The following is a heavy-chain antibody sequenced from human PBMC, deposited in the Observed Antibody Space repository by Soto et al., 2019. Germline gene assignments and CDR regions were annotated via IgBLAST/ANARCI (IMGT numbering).Heavy chain of an antibody. V-gene: IGHV4-30-2*01. Sequence: QLQLQESGSGLVKPSQTLSLTCAVSGGSISSGGYSWSWIRQPPGKGLEWIGYIYHSGSTYYNPSLKRRVTMSADRSKNQFSLKLSSVTAADTAVYYCAAGGGLPRYYWGQGTLVTVSS. CDR2: IYHSGST. CDR1: GGSISSGGYS. D-gene: IGHD5-12*01. CDR3: AAGGGLPRYY. J-gene: IGHJ4*02.